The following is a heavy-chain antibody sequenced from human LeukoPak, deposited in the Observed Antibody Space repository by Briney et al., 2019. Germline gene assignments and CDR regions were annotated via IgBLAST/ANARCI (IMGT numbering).Heavy chain of an antibody. Sequence: SETLSLTCAVSGYSISSGYYWGWIRQPPGKGLEWIGSIYHSGSTYYNPSLKSRVTISVDTSKNQFSLKLSYVTAADTAVYYCARSYSTPAHWFDPWGQGTLVTVSS. CDR3: ARSYSTPAHWFDP. CDR1: GYSISSGYY. J-gene: IGHJ5*02. V-gene: IGHV4-38-2*01. D-gene: IGHD4-11*01. CDR2: IYHSGST.